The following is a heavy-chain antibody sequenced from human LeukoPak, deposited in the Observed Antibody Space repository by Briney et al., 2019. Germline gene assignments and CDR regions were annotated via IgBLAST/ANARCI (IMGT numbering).Heavy chain of an antibody. Sequence: PGGSLRLSCAASGFTFSGSAMHWVRQASGKGLEWVGRIRSKANSYATTYAASVKGRFTISRDDSKNTAYLQMNSLKTEDTAVYYCTRHATDYGDYVFWNWFDPWGQGTLVTVSS. CDR1: GFTFSGSA. D-gene: IGHD4-17*01. J-gene: IGHJ5*02. CDR2: IRSKANSYAT. CDR3: TRHATDYGDYVFWNWFDP. V-gene: IGHV3-73*01.